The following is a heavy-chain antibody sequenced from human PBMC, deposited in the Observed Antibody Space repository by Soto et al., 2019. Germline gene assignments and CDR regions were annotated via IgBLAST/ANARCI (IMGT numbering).Heavy chain of an antibody. J-gene: IGHJ6*03. CDR1: GFTFRDFY. D-gene: IGHD4-17*01. V-gene: IGHV3-11*01. CDR3: ARVRLDLGDPTQERFYYYMDV. CDR2: IIGSSSTI. Sequence: QVQLVESGGGLVKPGGSLRLSCAASGFTFRDFYMRWIRQAPGKGLEWISQIIGSSSTIYYADSVKGRFTISRDNAKNSLYLQMGSLRAGDTAVDYCARVRLDLGDPTQERFYYYMDVWGKGTTVTVS.